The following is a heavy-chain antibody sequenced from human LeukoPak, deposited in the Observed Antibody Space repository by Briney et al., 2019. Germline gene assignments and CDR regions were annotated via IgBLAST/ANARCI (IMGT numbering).Heavy chain of an antibody. CDR3: SRRIAAAGTWFDP. Sequence: SQTLSLTCAISGDIVSSNSAAWNWIRQSPSRGLEWLGRTYYRSKWYNDYAVSVRSRITINPDTSKNQFSLQLNSVTPEDTAVYYCSRRIAAAGTWFDPWGQGTLVTVSS. D-gene: IGHD6-13*01. CDR1: GDIVSSNSAA. J-gene: IGHJ5*02. V-gene: IGHV6-1*01. CDR2: TYYRSKWYN.